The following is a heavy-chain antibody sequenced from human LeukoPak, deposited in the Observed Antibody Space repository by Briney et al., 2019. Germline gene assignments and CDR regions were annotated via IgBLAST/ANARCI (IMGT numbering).Heavy chain of an antibody. J-gene: IGHJ5*02. D-gene: IGHD2-2*01. CDR2: TYYRSTWYN. V-gene: IGHV6-1*01. Sequence: SQTLSLTCAISGDSFSSNSVTWNWIRQSPSRGLEWLGRTYYRSTWYNDYAVSVRGRITVNPDTSKNQFSLHLNSVTPEDTAVYYCARRLTQYDCFDPRGQGILVTVSS. CDR1: GDSFSSNSVT. CDR3: ARRLTQYDCFDP.